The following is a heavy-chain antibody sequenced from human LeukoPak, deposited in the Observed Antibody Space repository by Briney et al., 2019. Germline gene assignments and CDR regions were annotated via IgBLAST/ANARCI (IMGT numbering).Heavy chain of an antibody. V-gene: IGHV4-39*07. CDR3: ARDLWSTAAGIFDF. CDR1: GDFIRSGHYY. J-gene: IGHJ4*02. CDR2: IYSTGNT. D-gene: IGHD6-25*01. Sequence: SETLSLTCTVSGDFIRSGHYYWGWIRQSPGKGLEWMGSIYSTGNTHYNPSLESRLIISVDTSRNSFSLKLSSVTAADTAVYFCARDLWSTAAGIFDFWGQGALVTVSS.